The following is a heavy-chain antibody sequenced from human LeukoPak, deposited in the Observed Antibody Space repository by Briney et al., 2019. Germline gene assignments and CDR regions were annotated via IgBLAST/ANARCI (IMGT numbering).Heavy chain of an antibody. CDR3: ARDTVGTAMVKGDAFDI. Sequence: SETLSLTCTVSGYSISSGYYWGWIRQPPGKGLEWIGSIYHSGSTYYNPSLKSRVTISVDTSKNQFSLKLSSVTAADTAVYYCARDTVGTAMVKGDAFDIWGQGTMVTVSS. J-gene: IGHJ3*02. CDR2: IYHSGST. V-gene: IGHV4-38-2*02. D-gene: IGHD5-18*01. CDR1: GYSISSGYY.